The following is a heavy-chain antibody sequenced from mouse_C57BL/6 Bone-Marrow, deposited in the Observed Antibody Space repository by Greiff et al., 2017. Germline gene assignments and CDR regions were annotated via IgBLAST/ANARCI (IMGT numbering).Heavy chain of an antibody. CDR1: GYTFTSYG. D-gene: IGHD1-1*02. V-gene: IGHV1-81*01. Sequence: QVQLKESGAELARPGASVKLSCKASGYTFTSYGISWVKQRTGQGLEWIGEIYPRSGNTYYNEKFKGKATLTADKSSSTAYMELRSLTSEDSAVYYCANGGYFDVWGTGTTVTVSS. CDR2: IYPRSGNT. J-gene: IGHJ1*03. CDR3: ANGGYFDV.